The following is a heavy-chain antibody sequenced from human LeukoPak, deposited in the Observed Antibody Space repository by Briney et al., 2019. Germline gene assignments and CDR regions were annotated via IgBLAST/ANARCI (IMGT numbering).Heavy chain of an antibody. J-gene: IGHJ4*02. CDR1: GGSISISSSNW. D-gene: IGHD6-19*01. CDR3: ARINSGWYFDY. V-gene: IGHV4-4*02. CDR2: ISHSGST. Sequence: PSGTLSLTCAVSGGSISISSSNWWSWVRQPPGKGLEWIGEISHSGSTNYNPSLKSRVTISVDKSKNQFSLKLSSLTAEDTAVYYCARINSGWYFDYWGQGTLVTVSS.